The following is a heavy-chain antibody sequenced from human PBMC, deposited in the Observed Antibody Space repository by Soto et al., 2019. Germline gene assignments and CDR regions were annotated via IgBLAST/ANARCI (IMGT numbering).Heavy chain of an antibody. CDR3: ATDGDSGYDFGWFDP. Sequence: GASVKVSCKVSGYTLTELSMHWVRQAPGKGLEWMGGFDPEDGETIYAQKFQGRVTMTEDTSTDTAYMELSSLRSEDTAVYYCATDGDSGYDFGWFDPWGQGTLVTVSS. CDR1: GYTLTELS. D-gene: IGHD5-12*01. V-gene: IGHV1-24*01. CDR2: FDPEDGET. J-gene: IGHJ5*02.